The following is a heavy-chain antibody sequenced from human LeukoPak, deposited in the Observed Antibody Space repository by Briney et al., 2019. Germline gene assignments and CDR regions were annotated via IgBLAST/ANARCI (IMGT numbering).Heavy chain of an antibody. D-gene: IGHD6-19*01. CDR2: IYGSGYT. CDR1: GGSISGWY. Sequence: PSETLSLTCTVSGGSISGWYWSWIRQPPGKGLEWIGYIYGSGYTNYNPSLKSRVTMSIDTSKNHFSLKLTSVTAADTATYYCARKTSLAGFASGLGFNYWGQGILVTVSS. J-gene: IGHJ4*02. CDR3: ARKTSLAGFASGLGFNY. V-gene: IGHV4-59*01.